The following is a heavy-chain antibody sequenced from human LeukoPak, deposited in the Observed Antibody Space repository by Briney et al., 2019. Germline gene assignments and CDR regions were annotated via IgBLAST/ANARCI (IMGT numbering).Heavy chain of an antibody. D-gene: IGHD1-26*01. Sequence: GASVKVSCKASGGTFSSYAISWVRQAPGQGLEWMGGIIPIFGTANYAQKFQGRVTITTDESTSTAYMELSSLRSEDTAVYYCARVSAFYSFPDYWGQGTLVTVSS. CDR3: ARVSAFYSFPDY. J-gene: IGHJ4*02. CDR1: GGTFSSYA. CDR2: IIPIFGTA. V-gene: IGHV1-69*05.